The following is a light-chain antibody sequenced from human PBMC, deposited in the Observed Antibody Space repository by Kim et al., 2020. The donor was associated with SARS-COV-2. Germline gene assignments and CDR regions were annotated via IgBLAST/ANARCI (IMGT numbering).Light chain of an antibody. J-gene: IGLJ2*01. CDR3: QAWDSSTAI. CDR2: QGD. CDR1: RLGDKY. V-gene: IGLV3-1*01. Sequence: VSPGPTVSISCSGERLGDKYAFWYQQRSGQSPVLVIYQGDKRPSGIPARFSGFLSGNTATLTISGTQPMDEADYYCQAWDSSTAIFGGGTQLTVL.